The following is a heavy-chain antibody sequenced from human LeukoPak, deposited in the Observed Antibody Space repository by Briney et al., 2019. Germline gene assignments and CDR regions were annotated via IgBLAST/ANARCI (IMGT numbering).Heavy chain of an antibody. CDR1: GGSISSYY. CDR2: VYSSGST. CDR3: ARREIPRGGWYDY. Sequence: SETLSLTCTVSGGSISSYYWNWIRQPPGKGLEWIGYVYSSGSTIYNPSLNRRVTISVDTSKNQFSLKLSSVTAADTAVYYCARREIPRGGWYDYWGQGTLVTVSS. D-gene: IGHD6-19*01. J-gene: IGHJ4*02. V-gene: IGHV4-59*12.